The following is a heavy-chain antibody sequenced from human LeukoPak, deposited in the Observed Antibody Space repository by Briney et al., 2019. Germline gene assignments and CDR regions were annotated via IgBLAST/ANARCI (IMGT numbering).Heavy chain of an antibody. CDR3: ARVPPPISPAAFDI. D-gene: IGHD2-2*01. Sequence: SETLSLTCAVSGGSISSGGYSWSWIRQPPGKGLEWIGYIYHSGSTYYNPSLKSRVTISVDRSKNQFSLKLSSVTAADTAVYYCARVPPPISPAAFDIWGQGTMVTVSS. CDR2: IYHSGST. V-gene: IGHV4-30-2*01. CDR1: GGSISSGGYS. J-gene: IGHJ3*02.